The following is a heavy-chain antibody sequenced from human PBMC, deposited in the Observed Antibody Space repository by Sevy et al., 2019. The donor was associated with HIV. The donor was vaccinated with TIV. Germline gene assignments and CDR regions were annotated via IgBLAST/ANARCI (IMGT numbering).Heavy chain of an antibody. CDR3: ATDSSSYHSWFDP. Sequence: SETLSLTCAVYGGSFSGYYWSWIRQPPGKGLEWLGEIDHSGSTNYNPSLKSRVTISVDTSKNQFFLKLKSMTAADTAVYYCATDSSSYHSWFDPWGQGTLVTVSS. CDR1: GGSFSGYY. D-gene: IGHD3-22*01. CDR2: IDHSGST. V-gene: IGHV4-34*01. J-gene: IGHJ5*02.